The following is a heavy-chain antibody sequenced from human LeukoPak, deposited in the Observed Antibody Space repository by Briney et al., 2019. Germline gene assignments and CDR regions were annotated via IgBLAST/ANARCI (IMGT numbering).Heavy chain of an antibody. Sequence: GGSLRLSCAASGFTFSNYWMSWVRQAPGKGLEWVANIKQDGSEKYYVDSVKGRFTVSRDNAKSSLYPQMNSLRAEDTAVYYCARAMVWDHGDYWGQGTLVTVSS. D-gene: IGHD1-14*01. CDR2: IKQDGSEK. V-gene: IGHV3-7*01. J-gene: IGHJ4*02. CDR3: ARAMVWDHGDY. CDR1: GFTFSNYW.